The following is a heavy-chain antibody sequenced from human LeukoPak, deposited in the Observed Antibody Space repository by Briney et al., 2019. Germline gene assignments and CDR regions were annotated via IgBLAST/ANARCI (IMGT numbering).Heavy chain of an antibody. D-gene: IGHD3-22*01. J-gene: IGHJ4*02. Sequence: GGSLRLSCAASGFTFSSYEMNWVRQAPGKGLEWVSYISSSGSTIYYADSVKGRFTISRDNAKNSLYLQMNSLRAEDTAVYYCANRDYYDSSGSLFWGQGTLVTVSS. V-gene: IGHV3-48*03. CDR2: ISSSGSTI. CDR1: GFTFSSYE. CDR3: ANRDYYDSSGSLF.